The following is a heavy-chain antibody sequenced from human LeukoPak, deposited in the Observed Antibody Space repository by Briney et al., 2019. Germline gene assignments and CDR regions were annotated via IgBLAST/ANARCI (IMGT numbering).Heavy chain of an antibody. J-gene: IGHJ6*03. CDR1: GDSISSASYY. CDR3: ARVPAANWYYYYMDV. D-gene: IGHD2-2*01. CDR2: IYYSGST. V-gene: IGHV4-61*01. Sequence: SQTLSLTCTVSGDSISSASYYGRWSRQPPGKGLEWIGYIYYSGSTNYNPSLKSRVTISVDTSKNQFSLKLSSVTAADTAVYYCARVPAANWYYYYMDVWGKGTTVTISS.